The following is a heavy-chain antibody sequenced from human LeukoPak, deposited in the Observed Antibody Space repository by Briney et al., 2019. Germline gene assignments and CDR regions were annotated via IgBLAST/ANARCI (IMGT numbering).Heavy chain of an antibody. CDR1: GFTFSSYA. V-gene: IGHV3-23*01. Sequence: GGSLRLSCAASGFTFSSYAMSWVRQAPGKGLEWVSAISGSGGSTYYADSVKGRFTISRDNSKNTLYLQMNSLRAEDTAVYYCAKSVGNFIVGATVADYWGQGTLVTVSS. J-gene: IGHJ4*02. D-gene: IGHD1-26*01. CDR3: AKSVGNFIVGATVADY. CDR2: ISGSGGST.